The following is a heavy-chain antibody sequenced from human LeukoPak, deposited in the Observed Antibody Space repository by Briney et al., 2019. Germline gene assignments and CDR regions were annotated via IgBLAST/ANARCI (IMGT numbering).Heavy chain of an antibody. CDR3: ARMRYGYCSSTSCHTHSQGYYFDY. CDR1: GGSFSGYY. CDR2: INHSGST. D-gene: IGHD2-2*01. Sequence: PSETLSLTCAVYGGSFSGYYWSWIRQPPGKGLEWIGEINHSGSTNYNPSLKSRVTISVDTSKNQFSLKLSSVTAADTAVYYCARMRYGYCSSTSCHTHSQGYYFDYWGQGTLVTVSS. J-gene: IGHJ4*02. V-gene: IGHV4-34*01.